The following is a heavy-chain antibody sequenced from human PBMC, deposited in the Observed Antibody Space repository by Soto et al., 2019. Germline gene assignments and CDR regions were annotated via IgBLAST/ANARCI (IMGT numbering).Heavy chain of an antibody. CDR3: SAIAYCGGDCYPDYYYGMDV. Sequence: ASVKVSCKASGYTFTSYGISWVRQAPGQGLEWMGWISAYNGNTNYAQKHQGRVTMTTDTSMSTAYMELRSLRSDDTAVYFCSAIAYCGGDCYPDYYYGMDVWGQGTTVTVSS. CDR1: GYTFTSYG. D-gene: IGHD2-21*02. CDR2: ISAYNGNT. V-gene: IGHV1-18*01. J-gene: IGHJ6*02.